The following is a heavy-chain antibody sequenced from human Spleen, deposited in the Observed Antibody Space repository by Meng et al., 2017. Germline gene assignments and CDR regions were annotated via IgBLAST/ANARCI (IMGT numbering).Heavy chain of an antibody. CDR3: AHRPTSIAALGKQENWFDP. CDR1: GFSLSTSGVG. CDR2: IYWDDYK. D-gene: IGHD6-6*01. Sequence: TLKGSGPTLVQPTQPLTLTCPFSGFSLSTSGVGVGWIRQPPGKALEWLALIYWDDYKRYSPSLKSRLTITKGTSKNQVVLTMTNMDPVDTATYYCAHRPTSIAALGKQENWFDPWGQGTLVTVSS. J-gene: IGHJ5*02. V-gene: IGHV2-5*02.